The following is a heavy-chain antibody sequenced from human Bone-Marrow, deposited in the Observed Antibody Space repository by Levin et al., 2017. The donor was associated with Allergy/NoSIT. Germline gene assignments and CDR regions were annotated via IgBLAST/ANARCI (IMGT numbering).Heavy chain of an antibody. Sequence: GSLRLSCAASGFTFRYYGMHWVRQAPGRGLEWVAVISFDGSSEYSADSVKGRFTISRDNSKNTLDLQMNSLRPEDTAVYYCAKDVLGAATNYYGMDVWGQGTTVTVSS. V-gene: IGHV3-30*18. CDR1: GFTFRYYG. CDR3: AKDVLGAATNYYGMDV. J-gene: IGHJ6*02. CDR2: ISFDGSSE. D-gene: IGHD2-8*02.